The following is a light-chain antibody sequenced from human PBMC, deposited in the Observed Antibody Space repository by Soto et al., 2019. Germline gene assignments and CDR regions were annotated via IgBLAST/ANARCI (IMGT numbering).Light chain of an antibody. Sequence: QSVLTQPPSVSGAPGQRVTISCTGTSSNIGAGYDVHWYQQLPGTAPKLLIYGNSNRPSGVPDRFSGSKSGTSASLAITGLQAEDEADYCCQSYDSSLIGSVFGGGTKVTVL. CDR1: SSNIGAGYD. V-gene: IGLV1-40*01. J-gene: IGLJ3*02. CDR2: GNS. CDR3: QSYDSSLIGSV.